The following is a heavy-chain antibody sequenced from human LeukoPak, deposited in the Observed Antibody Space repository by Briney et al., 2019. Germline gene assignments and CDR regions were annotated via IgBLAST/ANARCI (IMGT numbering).Heavy chain of an antibody. CDR3: ARARGGGVTLYFDY. V-gene: IGHV1-2*02. J-gene: IGHJ4*02. CDR2: MNPDTGGA. CDR1: GYTFTDYY. D-gene: IGHD2-8*02. Sequence: ASVKVSCKASGYTFTDYYIHWVRQAPGQGLEWMGWMNPDTGGAKYAQKFQARVTMTRDTSISTAYMELNRLRSDDTAIYYCARARGGGVTLYFDYWGQGTLVTVPS.